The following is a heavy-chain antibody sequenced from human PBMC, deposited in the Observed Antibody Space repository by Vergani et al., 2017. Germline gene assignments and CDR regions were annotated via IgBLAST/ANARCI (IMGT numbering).Heavy chain of an antibody. V-gene: IGHV1-2*02. CDR1: GYTFTGYY. D-gene: IGHD3-16*01. J-gene: IGHJ4*02. Sequence: QVQLVQSGAEVKKPGASVKVSCKASGYTFTGYYMHWVRQAPGQGLEWMGWINPNSVGTNYAQKFQGRVTMTRDTSISTAYMELSSLRSEDTAVYYCATFQNGGVIATFDYWGQGTLVTVSS. CDR3: ATFQNGGVIATFDY. CDR2: INPNSVGT.